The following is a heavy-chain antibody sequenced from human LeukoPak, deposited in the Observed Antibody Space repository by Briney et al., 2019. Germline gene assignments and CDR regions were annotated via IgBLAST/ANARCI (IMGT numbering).Heavy chain of an antibody. J-gene: IGHJ3*02. V-gene: IGHV4-4*07. CDR2: IYSSGST. Sequence: PSETLSLTCTVSRGSISSYYWSWIRQPAGRGLEWIGRIYSSGSTNYNPSLKSRVTISVDTSKNQFSLKLSSVTAADTAVYYCAREEAAAGTRDAFGIWGQRTMVTVSS. CDR1: RGSISSYY. D-gene: IGHD6-13*01. CDR3: AREEAAAGTRDAFGI.